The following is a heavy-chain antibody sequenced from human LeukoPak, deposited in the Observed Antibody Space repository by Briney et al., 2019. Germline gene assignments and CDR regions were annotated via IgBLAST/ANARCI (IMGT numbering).Heavy chain of an antibody. CDR3: AREPLGYCSSYRCPRWFDP. Sequence: AGGSLRLSCAASGFTLSNYAMHWVRQAPGQGLEWVAVITNDGSGKYYADSVKGRFTISRDSSENTLYLQMTSLKTEDTAVYYCAREPLGYCSSYRCPRWFDPRGQGTLVTVSS. J-gene: IGHJ5*02. CDR2: ITNDGSGK. V-gene: IGHV3-30*04. CDR1: GFTLSNYA. D-gene: IGHD2-2*01.